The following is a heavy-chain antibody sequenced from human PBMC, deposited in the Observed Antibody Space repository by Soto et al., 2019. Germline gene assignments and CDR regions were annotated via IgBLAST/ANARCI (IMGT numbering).Heavy chain of an antibody. CDR3: TRENIENSDGLYDAFDI. J-gene: IGHJ3*02. CDR2: MNPKSGGA. D-gene: IGHD5-18*01. CDR1: GYTFTDYY. Sequence: GASVKVSCRTSGYTFTDYYTHWVRQAPGQGGEGMGWMNPKSGGAYFAQKFQGRVTLTRDTSIGTAYIEVNSLTSDDTAVYFCTRENIENSDGLYDAFDIWGQGTKVTVSS. V-gene: IGHV1-2*02.